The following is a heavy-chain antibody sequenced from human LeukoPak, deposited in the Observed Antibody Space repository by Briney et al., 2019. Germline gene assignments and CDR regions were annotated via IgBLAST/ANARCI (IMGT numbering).Heavy chain of an antibody. CDR1: GGSFSGYY. Sequence: SETLSLTCAVYGGSFSGYYWSWIRQPPGKGLEWIGEINHSGSTNYNPSLKSRVTISVDTSKNQFSLKLRSVTAADTAVYYCARRGVWGSYRRTIDYWGQGTLVTVSS. CDR2: INHSGST. V-gene: IGHV4-34*01. CDR3: ARRGVWGSYRRTIDY. D-gene: IGHD3-16*02. J-gene: IGHJ4*02.